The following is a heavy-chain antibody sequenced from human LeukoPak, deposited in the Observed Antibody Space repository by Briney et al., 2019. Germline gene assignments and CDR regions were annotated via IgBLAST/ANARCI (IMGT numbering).Heavy chain of an antibody. CDR1: GYTFTGYY. D-gene: IGHD1-26*01. Sequence: ASAKIFCKASGYTFTGYYMHWLRQDPGQGLVWMGWINPNSGGTNYAQKFQGRVTMTRDTSISTAYMELSRLRSDDTAVYYCARDSGSGSYFDYWGQGTLVTVSS. J-gene: IGHJ4*02. CDR2: INPNSGGT. CDR3: ARDSGSGSYFDY. V-gene: IGHV1-2*02.